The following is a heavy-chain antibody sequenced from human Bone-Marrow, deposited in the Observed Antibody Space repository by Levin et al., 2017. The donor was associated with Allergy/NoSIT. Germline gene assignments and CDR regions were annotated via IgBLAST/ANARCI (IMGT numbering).Heavy chain of an antibody. Sequence: PGGSLRLSCAASGFTFSSYAMSWVRQAPGKGLEWVSAISGSGGSTYYADSVKGRFTISRDNSKNTLYLQMNSLRAEDTAVYYSAKYVVVTDKEYYFDYWGQGTLVTVSS. D-gene: IGHD2-21*02. J-gene: IGHJ4*02. CDR2: ISGSGGST. CDR1: GFTFSSYA. CDR3: AKYVVVTDKEYYFDY. V-gene: IGHV3-23*01.